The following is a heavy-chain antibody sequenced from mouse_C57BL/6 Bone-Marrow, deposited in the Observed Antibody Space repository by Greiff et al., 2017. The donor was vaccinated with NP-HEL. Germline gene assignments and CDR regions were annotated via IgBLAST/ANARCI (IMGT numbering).Heavy chain of an antibody. CDR3: ARGRGAMDY. CDR2: ISDGGSYT. CDR1: GFTFSSYA. V-gene: IGHV5-4*03. Sequence: EVKLVESGGGLVKPGGSLKLSCAASGFTFSSYAMSWVRQTPDKRLEWVATISDGGSYTYYPDNVKGRFTISRDNAKNNLYLQMSHLKSEDTAMYYCARGRGAMDYWGQGTSVTVSS. J-gene: IGHJ4*01.